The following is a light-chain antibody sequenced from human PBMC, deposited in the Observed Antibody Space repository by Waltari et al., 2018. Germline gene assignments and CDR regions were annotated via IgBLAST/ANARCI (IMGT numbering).Light chain of an antibody. CDR1: SRDVGRFNL. CDR3: WSYAGSSTWV. V-gene: IGLV2-23*01. CDR2: EGS. Sequence: QSALTQPASVSGSPGQSITISCTGTSRDVGRFNLVSWYQQRPGKAPKLMIYEGSKRPPGVSHRFSGSKSASTATLTISGLQAEDEADDYCWSYAGSSTWVFGVGTKLTVL. J-gene: IGLJ3*02.